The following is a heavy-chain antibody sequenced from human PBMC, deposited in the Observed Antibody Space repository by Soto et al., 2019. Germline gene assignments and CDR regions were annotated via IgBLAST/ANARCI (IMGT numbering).Heavy chain of an antibody. D-gene: IGHD1-26*01. CDR3: ARFELNGMDV. CDR2: IIPILGIA. CDR1: GGSFSSYT. Sequence: QVQLVQSGAEVKKPGSSVKVSCKASGGSFSSYTISWVRQAPGQGLEWMGRIIPILGIANYAQKFEGRATITADKSTSTAYMELSSLRSEDTAVYYCARFELNGMDVWGQGTTVTVSS. J-gene: IGHJ6*02. V-gene: IGHV1-69*02.